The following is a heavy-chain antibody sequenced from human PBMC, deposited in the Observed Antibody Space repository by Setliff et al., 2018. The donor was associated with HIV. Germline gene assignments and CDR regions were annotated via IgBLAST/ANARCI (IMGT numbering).Heavy chain of an antibody. CDR2: IKSDGSVI. Sequence: ETLRLSCAGSGLNFNNYWMHWVRQAPGKGLVWVSHIKSDGSVIQYADSVKGRFTISRDNAKNTLYLQMNSLRVEDTAVYYCAADRIVLGDYWGQGTLVTVSS. CDR1: GLNFNNYW. V-gene: IGHV3-74*01. CDR3: AADRIVLGDY. D-gene: IGHD2-15*01. J-gene: IGHJ4*02.